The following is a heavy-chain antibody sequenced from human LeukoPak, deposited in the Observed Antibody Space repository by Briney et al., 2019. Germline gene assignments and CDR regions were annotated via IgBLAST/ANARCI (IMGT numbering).Heavy chain of an antibody. CDR3: TSRGDFWSGYWAMNV. V-gene: IGHV3-21*01. J-gene: IGHJ6*02. Sequence: GGSLRLSCVASGFTFATYSLTWVRQAPGKGLEWVSSISSTSSYIYYADSVKGRFTLSRDNAKNSIYLQMDSLRAEDTAVYYCTSRGDFWSGYWAMNVWGQGTTVIVSS. D-gene: IGHD3-3*01. CDR2: ISSTSSYI. CDR1: GFTFATYS.